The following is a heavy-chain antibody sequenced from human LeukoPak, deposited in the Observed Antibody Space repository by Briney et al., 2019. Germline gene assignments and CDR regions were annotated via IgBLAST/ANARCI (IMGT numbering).Heavy chain of an antibody. J-gene: IGHJ4*02. D-gene: IGHD5-18*01. CDR3: AKDYIGYSYGIFDY. V-gene: IGHV3-33*06. CDR1: GFTFSSYG. Sequence: GGSLRLSCAASGFTFSSYGMHWVRQAPGKGLEWVAVIGYDGSNKYYADSVKGRFTISRDNSKNTLYLQMNSLRAEDTAVYYCAKDYIGYSYGIFDYWGQGTLVTVSS. CDR2: IGYDGSNK.